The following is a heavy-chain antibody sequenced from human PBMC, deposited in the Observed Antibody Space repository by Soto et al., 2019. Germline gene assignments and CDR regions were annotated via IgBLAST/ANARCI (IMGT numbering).Heavy chain of an antibody. CDR2: IYYSGST. D-gene: IGHD3-16*02. CDR1: GGSISSGGYY. J-gene: IGHJ3*02. V-gene: IGHV4-31*03. CDR3: ARDADVWGSYRLAFDS. Sequence: QVQLQESGPGLVKPSQTLSLTCTVSGGSISSGGYYWSWIRQHPGKGLEWIGYIYYSGSTYYNTSLKSRVTISVDTSKNLFSLKLSSVTAADTAVYYCARDADVWGSYRLAFDSWGQGTMVTVSS.